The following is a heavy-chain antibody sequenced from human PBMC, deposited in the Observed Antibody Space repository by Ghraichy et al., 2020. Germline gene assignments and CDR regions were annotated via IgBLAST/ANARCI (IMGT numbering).Heavy chain of an antibody. CDR1: GFTFNAYS. CDR2: ITGSSRTK. Sequence: GGPLRLSCVGSGFTFNAYSMNWVRQSPGKGLEWVSYITGSSRTKSYADSVKGRFTISRDNARNSLFLQMNSLRDEDTAVYYCARGSTVVRFYYYDGMDVWGQGTTVTVSS. J-gene: IGHJ6*02. V-gene: IGHV3-48*02. D-gene: IGHD4-23*01. CDR3: ARGSTVVRFYYYDGMDV.